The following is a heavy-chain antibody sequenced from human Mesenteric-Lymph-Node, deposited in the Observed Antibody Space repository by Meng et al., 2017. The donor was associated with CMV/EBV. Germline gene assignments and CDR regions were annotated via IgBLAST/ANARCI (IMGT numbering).Heavy chain of an antibody. CDR2: ISASGGGT. D-gene: IGHD6-19*01. J-gene: IGHJ3*02. CDR1: GFSVNIYT. Sequence: GSLRLPLSAFGFSVNIYTMSLVRQAPGKGLEWVSGISASGGGTSYADSVKGRFTISRDNSKNTLYLQMNSLRAEDTAVYYCAKDLSPGWDDAFDIWGQGTMVTVSS. CDR3: AKDLSPGWDDAFDI. V-gene: IGHV3-23*01.